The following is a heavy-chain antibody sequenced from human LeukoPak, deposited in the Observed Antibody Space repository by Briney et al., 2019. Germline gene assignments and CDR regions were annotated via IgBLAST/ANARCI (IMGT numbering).Heavy chain of an antibody. CDR1: GGSISSSSYY. J-gene: IGHJ4*02. Sequence: SETLSLTCTVSGGSISSSSYYWGWIRQPPGRGLEWIGSIYYSGITYYNPTLNSRVTISVDTSKHQFSLKLSSVTAADTAVYYCANSDYGDYPGDDFWGQGTLVTVSS. V-gene: IGHV4-39*07. CDR2: IYYSGIT. D-gene: IGHD4-17*01. CDR3: ANSDYGDYPGDDF.